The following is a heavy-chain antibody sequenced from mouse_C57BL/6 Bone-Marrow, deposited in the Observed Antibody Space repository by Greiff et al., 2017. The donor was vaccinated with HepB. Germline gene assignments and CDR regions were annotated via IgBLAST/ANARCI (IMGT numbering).Heavy chain of an antibody. V-gene: IGHV5-17*01. D-gene: IGHD1-1*01. CDR2: ISSGSSTI. Sequence: EVKVVESGGGLVKPGGSLKLSCAASGFTFSDYGMHWVRQAPEKGLEWVAYISSGSSTIYYADTVKGRFTISRDNAKNTLFLQMTSLRSEDTAMYYCARGDITTVVAHYFDYWGQGTTLTVSS. CDR1: GFTFSDYG. CDR3: ARGDITTVVAHYFDY. J-gene: IGHJ2*01.